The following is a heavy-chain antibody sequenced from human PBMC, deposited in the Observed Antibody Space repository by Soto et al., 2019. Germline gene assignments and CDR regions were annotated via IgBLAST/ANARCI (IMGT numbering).Heavy chain of an antibody. Sequence: QVQLVQSGAEVKKPGASVKVSCKVSGYTLTELSMHWVRQAPGKGLEWMGGFDPDDGETIYAQKFQGRVSMTEDTSTDTAFMELSSLRSEDNAVYYCAKVPGDYLPGPALYWYFDLWGRGTLVTVSS. CDR3: AKVPGDYLPGPALYWYFDL. V-gene: IGHV1-24*01. CDR1: GYTLTELS. J-gene: IGHJ2*01. D-gene: IGHD4-17*01. CDR2: FDPDDGET.